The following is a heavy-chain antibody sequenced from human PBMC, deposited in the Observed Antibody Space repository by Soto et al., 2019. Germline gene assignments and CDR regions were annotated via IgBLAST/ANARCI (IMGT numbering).Heavy chain of an antibody. Sequence: EVQLLDSGGHLVQPGGSLRLSCAASGFTFSSHTMSWVRQAPGKGLEWVSSISGSGGDTYYADSVKGRFTNSRDNSKRTPYLQMNSLRAEDTAVYYCAKAGASGSFSTFFDYWGQGTLVTVSS. CDR1: GFTFSSHT. V-gene: IGHV3-23*01. CDR2: ISGSGGDT. CDR3: AKAGASGSFSTFFDY. D-gene: IGHD3-10*01. J-gene: IGHJ4*02.